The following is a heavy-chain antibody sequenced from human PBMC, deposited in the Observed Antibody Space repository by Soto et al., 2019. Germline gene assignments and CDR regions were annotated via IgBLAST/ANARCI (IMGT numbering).Heavy chain of an antibody. CDR1: GYSLAGYW. V-gene: IGHV5-10-1*01. CDR3: ARQIYDSDTGPNFQYYFDS. D-gene: IGHD3-22*01. J-gene: IGHJ4*02. Sequence: GERLKSSCKGSGYSLAGYWITWVRQKPGKGLEWMGRIDPSDSQTYYSPSFRGHVTISVTKSITTVFLQWSSLRASDTAMYYCARQIYDSDTGPNFQYYFDSWGQGTPVTVSS. CDR2: IDPSDSQT.